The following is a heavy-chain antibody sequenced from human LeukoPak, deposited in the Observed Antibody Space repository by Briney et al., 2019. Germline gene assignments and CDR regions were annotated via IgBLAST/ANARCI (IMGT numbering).Heavy chain of an antibody. Sequence: SETLSLTCTVSGDSVSSYYWSWMRQPAGKGLEWIGRIYPSGSITYNPSLKSRLTMSVDTSKNQFSLRLSSVTAADTAVYYCARDSSGYTRRYYFDSWGQGILVTVSS. V-gene: IGHV4-4*07. D-gene: IGHD3-22*01. CDR1: GDSVSSYY. J-gene: IGHJ4*02. CDR2: IYPSGSI. CDR3: ARDSSGYTRRYYFDS.